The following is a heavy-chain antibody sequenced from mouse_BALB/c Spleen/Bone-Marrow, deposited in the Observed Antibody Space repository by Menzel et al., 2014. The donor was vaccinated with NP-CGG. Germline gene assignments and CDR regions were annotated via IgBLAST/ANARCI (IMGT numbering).Heavy chain of an antibody. Sequence: GAELVKPGASVKLSCKASGYTFTSYYMYWVKQRPGQGLEWIGEINPSNGGTNFNEKFKSKATLTVDKSSSTAYMQLSSLTSEDSAVYYCTRSYYGNYFDVWGAGTTVTVSS. CDR2: INPSNGGT. D-gene: IGHD2-1*01. CDR3: TRSYYGNYFDV. J-gene: IGHJ1*01. V-gene: IGHV1S81*02. CDR1: GYTFTSYY.